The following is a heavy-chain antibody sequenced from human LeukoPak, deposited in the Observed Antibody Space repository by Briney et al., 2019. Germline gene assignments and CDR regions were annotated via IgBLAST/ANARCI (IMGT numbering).Heavy chain of an antibody. D-gene: IGHD3-22*01. CDR1: GGSFSGYY. V-gene: IGHV4-34*01. Sequence: PSETLSLTCAVYGGSFSGYYWSWIRQPPGKGLEWIGEINHSGSTNYNPSLKSRVTVSVDTSKNQFSLKLSSVTAADTAVYYCARSITMIAPFDYWGQGTLVTVSS. CDR3: ARSITMIAPFDY. J-gene: IGHJ4*02. CDR2: INHSGST.